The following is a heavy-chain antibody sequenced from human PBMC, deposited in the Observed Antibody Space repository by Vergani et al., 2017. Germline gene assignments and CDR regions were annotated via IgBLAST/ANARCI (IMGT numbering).Heavy chain of an antibody. CDR3: AREVGGIVVVPAATSYFDY. Sequence: QVQLVQSGAEVKKPGASVKVSCKASGYTFTSYGISWVRQAPGQGLEWMGWISAYNGNTNYAQKLQGRVTMTTDTSTSTAYMERRSLRSDDTAVYYCAREVGGIVVVPAATSYFDYWGQGTLVTVSS. CDR1: GYTFTSYG. D-gene: IGHD2-2*01. CDR2: ISAYNGNT. V-gene: IGHV1-18*01. J-gene: IGHJ4*02.